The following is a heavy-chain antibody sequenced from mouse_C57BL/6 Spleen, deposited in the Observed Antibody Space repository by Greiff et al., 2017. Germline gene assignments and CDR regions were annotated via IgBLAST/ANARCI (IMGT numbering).Heavy chain of an antibody. V-gene: IGHV5-17*01. Sequence: EVKLVESGGGLVKPGGSLKLSCAASGFTFSDYGMHWVRQAPEKGLEWVAYISSGSSTIYYADTVKGRFTISRDNAKNTLFLQMTSLRSEDTAMDYCARAYARWLLRTDYWGQGTTLTVSS. D-gene: IGHD2-3*01. CDR2: ISSGSSTI. CDR3: ARAYARWLLRTDY. J-gene: IGHJ2*01. CDR1: GFTFSDYG.